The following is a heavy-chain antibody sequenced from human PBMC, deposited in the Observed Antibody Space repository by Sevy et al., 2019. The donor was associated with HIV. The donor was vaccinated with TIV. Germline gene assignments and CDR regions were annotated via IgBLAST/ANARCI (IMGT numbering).Heavy chain of an antibody. CDR1: GGSISSGASY. CDR3: ARETGRRWLELAEYFDF. Sequence: SETLSLTCSVSGGSISSGASYWSWIRQHPGKGLEWIGYISYTGSTSYNPSLKSRVTISLDTSKSQFSLKLSSVTAADTAVYYCARETGRRWLELAEYFDFWGQGTLVTVSS. D-gene: IGHD3-3*02. J-gene: IGHJ4*02. CDR2: ISYTGST. V-gene: IGHV4-31*03.